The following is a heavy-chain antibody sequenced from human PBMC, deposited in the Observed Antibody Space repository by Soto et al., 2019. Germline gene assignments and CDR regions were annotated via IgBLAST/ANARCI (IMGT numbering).Heavy chain of an antibody. CDR3: ARVAPRLTKDCSGGSCYPIFDY. V-gene: IGHV4-4*02. J-gene: IGHJ4*02. D-gene: IGHD2-15*01. Sequence: SETLSLTCAVSSGSISSSNWWSWVRQPPGKGLEWIGEIYHSGSTNYNPSLKSRVTISVDKSKNQFSLKLSSVTAADTAVYYCARVAPRLTKDCSGGSCYPIFDYWGQETLVTVSS. CDR1: SGSISSSNW. CDR2: IYHSGST.